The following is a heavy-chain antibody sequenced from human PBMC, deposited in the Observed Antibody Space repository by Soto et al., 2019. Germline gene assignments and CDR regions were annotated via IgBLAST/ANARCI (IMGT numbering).Heavy chain of an antibody. D-gene: IGHD3-10*01. V-gene: IGHV1-2*04. CDR3: ATAVLTMVREVGFDY. CDR2: INPNSGGT. Sequence: ASVKVSCKSSVYTFTVYYSQWVRQAPGQGLEWMGWINPNSGGTNYAQKFQGWVTMTRDTSISTAYMELSRLRSDDTAVYYCATAVLTMVREVGFDYWGQGTLVTVSS. CDR1: VYTFTVYY. J-gene: IGHJ4*02.